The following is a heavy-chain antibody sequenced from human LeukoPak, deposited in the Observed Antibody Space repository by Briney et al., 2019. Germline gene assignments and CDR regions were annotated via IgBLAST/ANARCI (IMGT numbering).Heavy chain of an antibody. Sequence: GSLRLSCAASGFTVSSNYMSWVRQAPGKGLEWVSVIYSGGSTYYADPVKGRFTISRDNSKNTLYLQMNSLRAEDTAVYYCAKTYYYDSSGYSPHFDYWGQGTLVTVSS. V-gene: IGHV3-53*01. CDR1: GFTVSSNY. CDR3: AKTYYYDSSGYSPHFDY. D-gene: IGHD3-22*01. J-gene: IGHJ4*02. CDR2: IYSGGST.